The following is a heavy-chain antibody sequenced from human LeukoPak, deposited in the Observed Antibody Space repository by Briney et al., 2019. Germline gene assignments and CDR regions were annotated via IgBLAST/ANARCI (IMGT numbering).Heavy chain of an antibody. CDR2: IIPIFGTV. CDR3: VRGGPARELLRGDFDY. V-gene: IGHV1-69*13. J-gene: IGHJ4*02. CDR1: GDTFSNYA. Sequence: ASVKVSCKPSGDTFSNYAINWVRQAPGQGLEWMGGIIPIFGTVNYAQSFQGRLTITADEPTITAYMELSSLRSEDTAVYYRVRGGPARELLRGDFDYWGQGTLVTVSS. D-gene: IGHD1-26*01.